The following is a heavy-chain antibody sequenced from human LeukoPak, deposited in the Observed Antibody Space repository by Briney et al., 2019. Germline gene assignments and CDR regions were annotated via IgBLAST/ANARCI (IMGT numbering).Heavy chain of an antibody. CDR2: ISAYNGNT. CDR3: ARGLSGIVGATYYFDY. V-gene: IGHV1-18*01. CDR1: GYTFFNYV. J-gene: IGHJ4*02. D-gene: IGHD1-26*01. Sequence: ASVKVSCKASGYTFFNYVINWVRQAPGQGLEWMGWISAYNGNTDYAQKLQGRVTMTTDTSTSTAYMELRSLRSDDTAVYYCARGLSGIVGATYYFDYWDQGTLVTVSS.